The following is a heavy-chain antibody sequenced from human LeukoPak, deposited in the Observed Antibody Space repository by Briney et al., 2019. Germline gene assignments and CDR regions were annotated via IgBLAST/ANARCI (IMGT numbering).Heavy chain of an antibody. J-gene: IGHJ5*02. D-gene: IGHD3-16*01. V-gene: IGHV4-4*02. CDR2: IYHSGST. CDR1: GGSISSSNW. Sequence: SETLSLTCAVSGGSISSSNWWSWVSQPPGKGLEWIGEIYHSGSTNYNPSLKSRVTISVDKSKNQFSLKLSSVTAADTAVYYCARVAGGAAVSCFDPWGQGTLVTVSS. CDR3: ARVAGGAAVSCFDP.